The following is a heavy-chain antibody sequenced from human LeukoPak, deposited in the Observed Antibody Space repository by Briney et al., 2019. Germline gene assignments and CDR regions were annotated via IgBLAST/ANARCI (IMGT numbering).Heavy chain of an antibody. D-gene: IGHD4-17*01. CDR1: GFTFSSYA. CDR3: ARAATTVPHPDY. CDR2: ISYDGSNK. J-gene: IGHJ4*02. Sequence: GRSLRLSCAASGFTFSSYAMHWVRQAPGKGLEWVAVISYDGSNKYYADSVNGRFTISRDNSKNTLYLQMNSLRAEDTAVYYCARAATTVPHPDYWGQGTLVTVSS. V-gene: IGHV3-30*04.